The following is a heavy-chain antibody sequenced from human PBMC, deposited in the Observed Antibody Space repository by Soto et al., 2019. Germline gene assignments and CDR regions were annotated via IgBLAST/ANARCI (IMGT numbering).Heavy chain of an antibody. Sequence: GESLKISCKGSGYNFTSYWIILVRQIPGKGLEWMANIDPTDSFTNYSPSFQGHVTISTDKSMSTAYLHWGTLKASDTAMYYCARRGYDFWSGLDVWGQGTTVTVSS. D-gene: IGHD3-3*01. V-gene: IGHV5-10-1*01. CDR1: GYNFTSYW. CDR3: ARRGYDFWSGLDV. J-gene: IGHJ6*02. CDR2: IDPTDSFT.